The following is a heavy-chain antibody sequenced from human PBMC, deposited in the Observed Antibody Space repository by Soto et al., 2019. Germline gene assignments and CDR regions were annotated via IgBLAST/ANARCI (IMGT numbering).Heavy chain of an antibody. CDR1: VGTVSSYA. CDR3: ARGRNGYYYDSSGSDYFDY. Sequence: QVQLVPSGSEGKKPGSSVKVSCKSSVGTVSSYASSWVRQAPGQGLEWMGGIIPIFGTANYAQKFQGRVTITADESTSTAYLELSSLRSEDTAVYYCARGRNGYYYDSSGSDYFDYWGQGTLVTVSS. D-gene: IGHD3-22*01. J-gene: IGHJ4*02. CDR2: IIPIFGTA. V-gene: IGHV1-69*01.